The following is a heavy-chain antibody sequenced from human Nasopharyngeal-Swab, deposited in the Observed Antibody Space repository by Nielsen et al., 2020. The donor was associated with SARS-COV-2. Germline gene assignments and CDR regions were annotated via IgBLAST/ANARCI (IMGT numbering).Heavy chain of an antibody. V-gene: IGHV3-48*02. Sequence: GESLKISCAASGFIFSSYAINWVRQAPGKGLEWLSYISGSGRTIYYADSVKGRFTISRDNAKNSLCLQMSSLRDEDTAVYYCARDNGKGYAKDYWGQGTLVTVSS. J-gene: IGHJ4*02. CDR3: ARDNGKGYAKDY. CDR1: GFIFSSYA. CDR2: ISGSGRTI. D-gene: IGHD2-2*01.